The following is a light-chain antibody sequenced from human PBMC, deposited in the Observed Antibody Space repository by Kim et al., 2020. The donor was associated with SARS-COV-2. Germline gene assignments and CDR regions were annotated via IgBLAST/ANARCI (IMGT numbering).Light chain of an antibody. CDR1: QDIRGF. CDR3: LHYNSFPYA. J-gene: IGKJ2*01. V-gene: IGKV1-17*03. Sequence: SASGGDRVTITCRASQDIRGFLAWFQQKPGKVPKGLIYGASTLQSGVPSRFSGSGSGTEFTLTISSLQPEDFASYYCLHYNSFPYAFGQGTRLEI. CDR2: GAS.